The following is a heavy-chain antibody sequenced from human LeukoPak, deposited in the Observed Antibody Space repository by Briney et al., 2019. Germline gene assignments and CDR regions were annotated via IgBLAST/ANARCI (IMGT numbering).Heavy chain of an antibody. D-gene: IGHD6-19*01. CDR2: ISSSSSYI. CDR3: ARAVAGPEPLDY. Sequence: PGGSLRLSCAASGFTFSSYAMHWVRQAPGKGLEWVSSISSSSSYIYYADSVKGRFTISRDNAKNSLYLQMNSLRAEDTAVYYCARAVAGPEPLDYWGQGTLVTVSS. CDR1: GFTFSSYA. J-gene: IGHJ4*02. V-gene: IGHV3-21*01.